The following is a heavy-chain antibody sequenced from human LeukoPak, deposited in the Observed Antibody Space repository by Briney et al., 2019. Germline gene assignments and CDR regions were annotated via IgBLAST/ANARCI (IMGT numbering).Heavy chain of an antibody. V-gene: IGHV3-11*01. D-gene: IGHD3-22*01. Sequence: PGGSLRLSCAASGFTFSDFYMTWIRQAPGKGLEWVSYISNRGSTIHYADSVRGRFTISRDNAKKSPYLQMNGLRAEDTAVYYCARSADRSGYFREITLYYFDYWGQGTLVTVSS. CDR3: ARSADRSGYFREITLYYFDY. J-gene: IGHJ4*02. CDR1: GFTFSDFY. CDR2: ISNRGSTI.